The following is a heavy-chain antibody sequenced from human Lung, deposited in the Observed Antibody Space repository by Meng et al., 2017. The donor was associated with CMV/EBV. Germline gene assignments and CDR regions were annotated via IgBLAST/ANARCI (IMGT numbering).Heavy chain of an antibody. CDR3: ARAPPIVGASFES. Sequence: QVQLVQSGAEVKKXXSXVKVSCKTSGGNFNSYATSWVRQAPGQGLEWMGGIIPIFGTTNYAQKFQGRIRITADESTSTAYMELSSLRSEDTAVYYCARAPPIVGASFESWGQGTLVTVSS. V-gene: IGHV1-69*12. CDR1: GGNFNSYA. J-gene: IGHJ4*02. D-gene: IGHD1-26*01. CDR2: IIPIFGTT.